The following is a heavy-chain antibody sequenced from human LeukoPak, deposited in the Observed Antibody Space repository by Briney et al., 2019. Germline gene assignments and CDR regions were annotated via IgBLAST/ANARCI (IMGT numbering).Heavy chain of an antibody. Sequence: LTGGSLRLSCAASGFSFSVYWMHWVRQAPGKGLVWVSRINTDGSSTSYVDSVKGRFTISRDNAKNTLYLQMNSLRAEDTAVYYCATYRQVLLPFESWGQGTLVTVSS. CDR3: ATYRQVLLPFES. V-gene: IGHV3-74*01. CDR2: INTDGSST. D-gene: IGHD2-8*02. CDR1: GFSFSVYW. J-gene: IGHJ4*02.